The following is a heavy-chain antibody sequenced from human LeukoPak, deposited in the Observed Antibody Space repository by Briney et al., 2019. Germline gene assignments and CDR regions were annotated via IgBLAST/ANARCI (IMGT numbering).Heavy chain of an antibody. Sequence: ASVKVSCKASGYTFTGYYMHWVRQAPGQGLEWMGWINPNSGGTNYAQKFQGRVTMTRDTSISTAYMELSRLRSDDTAVYYCARGAYYGSGSYYGHYYYYYMDVWGKGTTVTVSS. CDR3: ARGAYYGSGSYYGHYYYYYMDV. V-gene: IGHV1-2*02. D-gene: IGHD3-10*01. J-gene: IGHJ6*03. CDR1: GYTFTGYY. CDR2: INPNSGGT.